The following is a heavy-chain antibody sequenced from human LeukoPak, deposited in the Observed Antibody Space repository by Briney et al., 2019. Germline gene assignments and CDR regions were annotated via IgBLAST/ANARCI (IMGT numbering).Heavy chain of an antibody. CDR1: GYAFITYY. D-gene: IGHD3-22*01. J-gene: IGHJ4*02. CDR2: INPSGGGT. CDR3: ARGAPPTYYDSRGYLDY. Sequence: GASVKVSCKASGYAFITYYIYWVRQAPGHPRECVGIINPSGGGTNYAQKFQDRVTVTTDMSTTTVYMELSSLTSEDTAVYYCARGAPPTYYDSRGYLDYWGQGTQVTVSS. V-gene: IGHV1-46*01.